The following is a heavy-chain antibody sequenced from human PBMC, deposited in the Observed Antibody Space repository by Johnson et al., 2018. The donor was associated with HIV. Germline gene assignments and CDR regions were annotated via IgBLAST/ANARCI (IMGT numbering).Heavy chain of an antibody. D-gene: IGHD3-3*01. CDR3: AAYYDFWSGSYTSGFDI. CDR2: ISYDVSNQ. CDR1: GFTFSSYA. J-gene: IGHJ3*02. Sequence: QVQLVESGGGVVQPGKSLRLSCAASGFTFSSYAMHWVRQAPGKGLAWVAVISYDVSNQYYADSFKDRFTISRDNSKNTVFLQMNSLRPEETAMYYCAAYYDFWSGSYTSGFDIWGQGTMVTVSS. V-gene: IGHV3-30*04.